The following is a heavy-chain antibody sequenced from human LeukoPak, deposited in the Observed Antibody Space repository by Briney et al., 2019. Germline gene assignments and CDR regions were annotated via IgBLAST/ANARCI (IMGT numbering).Heavy chain of an antibody. D-gene: IGHD3-22*01. J-gene: IGHJ4*02. CDR2: ISGSGGST. CDR1: GFTFSDYA. CDR3: ARRAGDYSHPYDY. V-gene: IGHV3-23*01. Sequence: GGSLRLSCAASGFTFSDYAMNWVRQAPGKGLEWVSVISGSGGSTYYADSVKGRFTISRDNSKNTLYLQMNSLRAEDTAVYYCARRAGDYSHPYDYWGQGTLVTVSS.